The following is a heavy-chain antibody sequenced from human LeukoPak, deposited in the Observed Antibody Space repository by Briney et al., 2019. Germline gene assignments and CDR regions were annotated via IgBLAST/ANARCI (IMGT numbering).Heavy chain of an antibody. V-gene: IGHV1-69*04. CDR2: IIPILGIA. D-gene: IGHD6-13*01. CDR3: ARGVAAAWGNWFDP. J-gene: IGHJ5*02. CDR1: GDTFSSYA. Sequence: EASVKVSCKASGDTFSSYAISWVRQAPGQGLEWMGRIIPILGIANYAQKFQGRVTITADKSTSTAYMELSSLRSEDTAVYYCARGVAAAWGNWFDPWGQGTLVTVSS.